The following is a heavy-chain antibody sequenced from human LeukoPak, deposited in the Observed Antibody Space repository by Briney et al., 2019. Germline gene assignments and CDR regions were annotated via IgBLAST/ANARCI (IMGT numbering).Heavy chain of an antibody. D-gene: IGHD1-7*01. CDR3: AMLELTEDYFDY. CDR1: GYTFTSYG. CDR2: ISAYNGNT. J-gene: IGHJ4*02. Sequence: ASVNVSCKASGYTFTSYGISWVRQAPGQGLEWMGWISAYNGNTNYAQKLQGRVTMTTDTSTSTAYMELRSLRSDDTAVYYCAMLELTEDYFDYWGQGTLVTVSS. V-gene: IGHV1-18*01.